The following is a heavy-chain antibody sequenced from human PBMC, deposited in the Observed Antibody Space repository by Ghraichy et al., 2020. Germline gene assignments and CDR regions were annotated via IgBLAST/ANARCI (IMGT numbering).Heavy chain of an antibody. CDR1: GGSISSGGYY. D-gene: IGHD6-6*01. V-gene: IGHV4-31*03. CDR3: ARDRGYSSSYYYYGMDV. CDR2: IYYSGST. J-gene: IGHJ6*02. Sequence: SETLSLTCTVSGGSISSGGYYWSWIRQHPGKGLEWIGYIYYSGSTYYNPSLKSRVTISVDTSKNQFSLKLSSVIAADTAVYYCARDRGYSSSYYYYGMDVWGQGTTVTVSS.